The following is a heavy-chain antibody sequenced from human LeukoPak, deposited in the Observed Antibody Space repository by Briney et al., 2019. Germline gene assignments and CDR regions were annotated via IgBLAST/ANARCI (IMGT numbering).Heavy chain of an antibody. D-gene: IGHD3-9*01. CDR2: IYYSGST. CDR3: ARGPPYYDILTGYYKARWYLDL. Sequence: SETLSLTCTVSGGSISSYYWSWIRQPPGKGLEWIGYIYYSGSTNYNPSLKSRVTISVDTSKNQFSLKLSSVTAADTAVYYCARGPPYYDILTGYYKARWYLDLWGRGTLVTVSS. CDR1: GGSISSYY. V-gene: IGHV4-59*01. J-gene: IGHJ2*01.